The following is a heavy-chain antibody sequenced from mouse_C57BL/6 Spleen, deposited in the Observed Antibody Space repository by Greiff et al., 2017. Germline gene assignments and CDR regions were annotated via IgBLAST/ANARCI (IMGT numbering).Heavy chain of an antibody. D-gene: IGHD2-3*01. Sequence: EVQRVESGGGLVKPGGSLKLSCAASGFTFSDYGMHWVRQAPEKGLEWVAYISSGSSTIYYADTVKGRFTISRDNAKNTLFLQMTSLRSEDTDMYYCARQDGYYFYAMDYWGQGTSVTVSS. CDR2: ISSGSSTI. CDR3: ARQDGYYFYAMDY. V-gene: IGHV5-17*01. J-gene: IGHJ4*01. CDR1: GFTFSDYG.